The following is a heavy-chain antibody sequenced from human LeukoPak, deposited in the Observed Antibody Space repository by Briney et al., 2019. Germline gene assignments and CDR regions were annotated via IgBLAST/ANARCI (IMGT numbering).Heavy chain of an antibody. V-gene: IGHV4-61*09. CDR1: GGSINSGRYY. CDR3: ARGRRSGISAFDI. D-gene: IGHD3-3*02. J-gene: IGHJ3*02. CDR2: ISTSGRT. Sequence: SETLSLTCTVSGGSINSGRYYWSWIRQPAGRGLEWIGHISTSGRTSYSPSLKSRVTISVDTSKNQFSLKLSSVTAADTAVYYCARGRRSGISAFDIWGQGTMVTVSS.